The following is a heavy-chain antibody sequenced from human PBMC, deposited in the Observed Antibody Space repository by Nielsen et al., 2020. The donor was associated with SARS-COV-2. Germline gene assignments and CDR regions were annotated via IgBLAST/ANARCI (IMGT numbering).Heavy chain of an antibody. J-gene: IGHJ4*02. CDR1: GFTFDDYA. V-gene: IGHV3-30-3*01. CDR2: ISYDGSNK. Sequence: GESLKISCAASGFTFDDYAMHWVRQAPGKGLEWVAVISYDGSNKYYADSVKGRFTISRDNSKNTLYLQMNSLRAEDTAVYYCARRYFEFWGQGTLVTVSS. CDR3: ARRYFEF.